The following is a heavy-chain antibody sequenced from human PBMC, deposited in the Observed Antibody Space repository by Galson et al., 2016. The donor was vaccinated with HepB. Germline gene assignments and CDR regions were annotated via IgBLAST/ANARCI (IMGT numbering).Heavy chain of an antibody. CDR1: GFTFTDYA. CDR2: IRSKAYGATT. Sequence: SLRLSCAGSGFTFTDYAVSWFRQAPGKGLEWIGFIRSKAYGATTEYAASVKDRFTISRDDSKSIAYLQMNSLKTEDTAVYYCTRDWAIFCFDSWGQGTLVTVSS. J-gene: IGHJ5*01. V-gene: IGHV3-49*03. D-gene: IGHD3-9*01. CDR3: TRDWAIFCFDS.